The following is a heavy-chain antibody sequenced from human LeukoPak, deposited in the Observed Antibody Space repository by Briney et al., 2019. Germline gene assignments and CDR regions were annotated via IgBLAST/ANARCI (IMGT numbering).Heavy chain of an antibody. CDR3: ARALSAAGHYYYYYMDV. CDR1: GFTFSSYW. Sequence: QTGGSLRLSCAASGFTFSSYWMSWVRQAPGKGLEWVANIKQDGSEKYYVDSVKGRFTISRDNAKNSLYLQMNSLRAEDTAVYYCARALSAAGHYYYYYMDVWGKGTTVTVSS. J-gene: IGHJ6*03. D-gene: IGHD6-13*01. CDR2: IKQDGSEK. V-gene: IGHV3-7*01.